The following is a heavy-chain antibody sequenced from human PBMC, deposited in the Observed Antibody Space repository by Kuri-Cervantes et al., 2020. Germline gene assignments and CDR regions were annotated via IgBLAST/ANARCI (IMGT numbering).Heavy chain of an antibody. V-gene: IGHV3-23*01. CDR1: GFTFSSYA. D-gene: IGHD3-3*01. J-gene: IGHJ6*02. CDR2: ISGSGGST. CDR3: AKDTYYDFWSGFHYYGMDV. Sequence: LSLTCAASGFTFSSYAMSWVRQAPGKGLEWVSAISGSGGSTYYADSVKGRFTISRDNSKNTLYLQMNSLRAEDTAVYYCAKDTYYDFWSGFHYYGMDVWGQGTTVTVSS.